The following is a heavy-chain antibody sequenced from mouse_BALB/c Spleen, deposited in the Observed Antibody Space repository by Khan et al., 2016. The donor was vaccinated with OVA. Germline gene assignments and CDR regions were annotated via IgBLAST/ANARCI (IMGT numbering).Heavy chain of an antibody. CDR1: GYSITSDFA. Sequence: EVQLQESGPGLVNPSQSLSLTCTVTGYSITSDFAWNWVRQFPGNKLGWMGYISFSGSNSYGPSLKSRLSITRDTAKNQFFLQLNSVTTEDTATYYCIRSVYYAYAYAMDYWGQGTSVTVSS. J-gene: IGHJ4*01. V-gene: IGHV3-2*02. D-gene: IGHD2-2*01. CDR3: IRSVYYAYAYAMDY. CDR2: ISFSGSN.